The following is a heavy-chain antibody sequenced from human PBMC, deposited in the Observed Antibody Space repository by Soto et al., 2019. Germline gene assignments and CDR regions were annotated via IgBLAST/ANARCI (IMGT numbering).Heavy chain of an antibody. D-gene: IGHD3-3*01. CDR2: ISDDGMR. CDR3: ARVRRDGSGFPDL. Sequence: QHPGRGLEWIEYISDDGMRAYNTSFSRRALISVDTSKNHFSLRLDSVTAADTAIYYSARVRRDGSGFPDLWALGTLVTVS. V-gene: IGHV4-31*02. J-gene: IGHJ5*02.